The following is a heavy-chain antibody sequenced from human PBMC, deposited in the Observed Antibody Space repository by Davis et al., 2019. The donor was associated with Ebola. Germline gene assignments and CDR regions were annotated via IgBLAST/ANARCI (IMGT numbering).Heavy chain of an antibody. CDR1: GGSISSYY. CDR2: IYYSGST. Sequence: TLSLTCTVSGGSISSYYWSWIRQPPGKGLEWIGYIYYSGSTNYNPSLKSRVTISVHTSKNQFSLKLSSVTAADTAVYYCARAPPYSSGWYRYFQHWSQGTLVTVSS. CDR3: ARAPPYSSGWYRYFQH. J-gene: IGHJ1*01. D-gene: IGHD6-19*01. V-gene: IGHV4-59*12.